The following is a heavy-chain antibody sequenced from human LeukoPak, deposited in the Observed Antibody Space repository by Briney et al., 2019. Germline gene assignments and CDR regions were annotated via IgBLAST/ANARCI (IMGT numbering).Heavy chain of an antibody. Sequence: GGSLRLSCAASGFTFSSYGMHWVRQAPGKGLEWVAVIWYDGSNKYYADSVKGRFTISRDNSKNTLYLQMNSLRAEDTAVYYCARDLQRWLQGPIDYWGQGTLVTVSS. CDR1: GFTFSSYG. CDR3: ARDLQRWLQGPIDY. V-gene: IGHV3-33*08. J-gene: IGHJ4*02. CDR2: IWYDGSNK. D-gene: IGHD5-24*01.